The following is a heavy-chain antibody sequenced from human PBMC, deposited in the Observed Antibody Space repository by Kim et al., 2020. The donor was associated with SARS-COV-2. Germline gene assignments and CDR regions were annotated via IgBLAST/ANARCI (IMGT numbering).Heavy chain of an antibody. D-gene: IGHD6-6*01. V-gene: IGHV3-48*03. CDR2: ISSSGSTI. J-gene: IGHJ5*02. Sequence: GGSLRLSCAASGFTFSSYEMNWVRQAPGKGLEWVSYISSSGSTIYYADSVKGRFTISRDNAKNSLYLQMNSLRAEDTAVYYCARDSEYSSSISWFDPWGQGTLVTVSS. CDR1: GFTFSSYE. CDR3: ARDSEYSSSISWFDP.